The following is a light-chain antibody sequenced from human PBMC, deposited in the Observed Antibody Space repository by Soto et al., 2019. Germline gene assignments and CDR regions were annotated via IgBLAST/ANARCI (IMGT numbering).Light chain of an antibody. J-gene: IGKJ1*01. CDR1: QSISSSF. CDR3: QQYDSSPWT. V-gene: IGKV3-20*01. CDR2: GAS. Sequence: EIVLTQSPGTRSLSPGERASLSCKASQSISSSFLAWYQQKPGQAPRLLIYGASSRATGIPDRFSGSGSGTDFTLTLSRLEPEDFAVFYCQQYDSSPWTFGQGTKVEIK.